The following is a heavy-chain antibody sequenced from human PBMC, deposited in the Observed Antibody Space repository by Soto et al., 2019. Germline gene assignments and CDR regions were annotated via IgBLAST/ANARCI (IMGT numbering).Heavy chain of an antibody. J-gene: IGHJ5*02. CDR2: IYYSGST. V-gene: IGHV4-31*03. D-gene: IGHD2-15*01. CDR1: GGSISSGGYY. CDR3: ARAGYCSGGSCPAGHNWFXP. Sequence: SETLSLTCTVSGGSISSGGYYWSWIRQHPWKGLEWIGYIYYSGSTYYNPSLKSRVTISVDTSKNQFSLKLSSVTAADTAVYYCARAGYCSGGSCPAGHNWFXPWGQGTLVT.